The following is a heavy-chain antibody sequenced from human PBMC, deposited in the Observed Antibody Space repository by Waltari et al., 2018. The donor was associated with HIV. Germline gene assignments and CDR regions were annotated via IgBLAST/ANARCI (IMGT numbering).Heavy chain of an antibody. Sequence: EVHLAESGGGLVQPGESLRISCAVSGLSGATSALPWVRKAPGKGIQWVSSIGTSDNSTYYLDSVRGRCLISRDDSQTTVSLQMDRLTTNDTAVYYCASEAAVSAGPLDSWGQGIAVIVSS. J-gene: IGHJ4*02. CDR3: ASEAAVSAGPLDS. CDR2: IGTSDNST. V-gene: IGHV3-23*05. D-gene: IGHD6-19*01. CDR1: GLSGATSA.